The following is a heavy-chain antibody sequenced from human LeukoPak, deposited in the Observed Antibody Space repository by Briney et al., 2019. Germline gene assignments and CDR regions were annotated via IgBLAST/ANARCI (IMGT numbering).Heavy chain of an antibody. J-gene: IGHJ4*02. CDR2: IYYSGST. CDR3: ARPLRHSSGWTALDY. CDR1: GGSISGSSYY. D-gene: IGHD6-19*01. Sequence: KPSETLSPTCTVSGGSISGSSYYWGWIRQPPGKGLEWIGSIYYSGSTYYNPSLKSRVTISVDTSKNQFSLKLSSVTAADTAVYYCARPLRHSSGWTALDYWGQGTLVTVSS. V-gene: IGHV4-39*01.